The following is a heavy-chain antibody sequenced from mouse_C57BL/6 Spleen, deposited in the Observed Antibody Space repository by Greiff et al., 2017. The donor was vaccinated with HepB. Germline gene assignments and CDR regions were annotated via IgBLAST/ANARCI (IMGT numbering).Heavy chain of an antibody. D-gene: IGHD1-1*01. V-gene: IGHV1-26*01. Sequence: EVQLQQSGPELVKPGASVKISCKASGYTFTDYYMNWVKQSHGKSLEWIGDINPNNGGTSYNQQFKGKATLTVDKSSSTAYMELRSLTSEDSAVYYCARWDLLLRSWFAYWGQGTLVTVSA. CDR2: INPNNGGT. CDR1: GYTFTDYY. J-gene: IGHJ3*01. CDR3: ARWDLLLRSWFAY.